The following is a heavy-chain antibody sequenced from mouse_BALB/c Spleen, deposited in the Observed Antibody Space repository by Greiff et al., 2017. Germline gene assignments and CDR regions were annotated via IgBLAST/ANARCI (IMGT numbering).Heavy chain of an antibody. CDR3: ARLRLREGFYFDY. CDR1: GYAFSSYW. Sequence: QVQLQQSGAELVRPGSSVKISCKASGYAFSSYWMNWVKQRPGQGLEWIGQIYPGDGDTNYNGKFKGKATLTADKSSSTAYMQLSSLTSEDSAVYFCARLRLREGFYFDYWGQGTTLTVSS. CDR2: IYPGDGDT. J-gene: IGHJ2*01. V-gene: IGHV1-80*01. D-gene: IGHD3-1*01.